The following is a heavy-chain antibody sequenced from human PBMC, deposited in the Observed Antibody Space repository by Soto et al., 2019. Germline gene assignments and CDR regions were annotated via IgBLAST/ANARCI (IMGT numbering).Heavy chain of an antibody. V-gene: IGHV4-31*11. D-gene: IGHD3-22*01. CDR3: ARKGYYDSSPDY. J-gene: IGHJ4*02. CDR1: GGSISSYGWC. CDR2: IYYSGST. Sequence: SETLSLTCAVSGGSISSYGWCWSRFRQHPGKGLEWIGYIYYSGSTYYNPSLKSRVTISVDTSKNQFSLKLSSVTAADTAVYYCARKGYYDSSPDYWGQGTLVTVS.